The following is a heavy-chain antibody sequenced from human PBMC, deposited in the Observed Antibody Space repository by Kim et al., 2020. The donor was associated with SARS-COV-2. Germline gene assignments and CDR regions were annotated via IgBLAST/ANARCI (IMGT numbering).Heavy chain of an antibody. V-gene: IGHV3-53*01. CDR2: IYSGGST. Sequence: GGSLRLSCAASGFTVSSNYMSWVRQAPGKGLEWVSVIYSGGSTYYADSVKGRFTISRDNSKNTLYLQMNSLRAEDTAVYYCASPNPSADIVLMEPHAFDIWGQGTMVTVSS. D-gene: IGHD2-8*01. J-gene: IGHJ3*02. CDR3: ASPNPSADIVLMEPHAFDI. CDR1: GFTVSSNY.